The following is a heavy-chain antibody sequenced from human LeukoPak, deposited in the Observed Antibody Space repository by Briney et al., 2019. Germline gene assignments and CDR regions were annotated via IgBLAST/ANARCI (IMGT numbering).Heavy chain of an antibody. V-gene: IGHV3-23*01. CDR1: GIALSNYG. CDR3: AKRGVVVRVILVGFHKEAYYFDS. Sequence: GGSLRLSCAVSGIALSNYGMTWVRQAPGKGLEWVAGISDNGGRTNYADSVKGRFTISRDNPKNTLYLQMNSLRAEDTAVYFCAKRGVVVRVILVGFHKEAYYFDSWGQGALVTVSS. D-gene: IGHD3-10*01. J-gene: IGHJ4*02. CDR2: ISDNGGRT.